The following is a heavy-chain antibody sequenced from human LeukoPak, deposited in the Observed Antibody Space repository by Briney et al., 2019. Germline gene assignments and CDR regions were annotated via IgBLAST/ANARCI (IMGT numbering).Heavy chain of an antibody. Sequence: PGGSLRLSCAASGFTFSSYDMNWVRQAPGKGLEWVSVIYSDGTTYYSDSVKGRFTISRDNSKNTLYLQMNSLRAEDMAVYYCARAKVAGTYYFDYSGQGTLVTVSS. CDR3: ARAKVAGTYYFDY. CDR2: IYSDGTT. D-gene: IGHD6-19*01. CDR1: GFTFSSYD. J-gene: IGHJ4*02. V-gene: IGHV3-53*01.